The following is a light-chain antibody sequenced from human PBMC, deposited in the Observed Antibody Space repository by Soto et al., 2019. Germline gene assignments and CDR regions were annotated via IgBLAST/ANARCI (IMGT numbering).Light chain of an antibody. V-gene: IGLV2-14*01. CDR3: GSYTSTDTPFV. Sequence: QSVLTQPASVSGSPGQSITISCTGTSSDIGGHHFVSWYQQQSGKAPKLVIYEVTDRPSGVSDRFSGSKSGNKASLTISNLEAEDESDYYCGSYTSTDTPFVFGTGTKVTVL. J-gene: IGLJ1*01. CDR2: EVT. CDR1: SSDIGGHHF.